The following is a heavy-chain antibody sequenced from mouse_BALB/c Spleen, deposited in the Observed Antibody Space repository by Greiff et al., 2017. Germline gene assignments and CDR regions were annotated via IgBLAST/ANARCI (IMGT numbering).Heavy chain of an antibody. V-gene: IGHV5-17*02. CDR1: GFTFSSFG. D-gene: IGHD2-4*01. J-gene: IGHJ3*01. CDR2: ISSGSSTI. Sequence: EVHLVESGGGLVQPGGSRKLSCAASGFTFSSFGMHWVRQAPEKGLEWVAYISSGSSTIYYADTVKGRFTISRDNPKNTLFLQMTSLRSEDTAMYYCARDDYSAWFAYWGQGTLVTVSA. CDR3: ARDDYSAWFAY.